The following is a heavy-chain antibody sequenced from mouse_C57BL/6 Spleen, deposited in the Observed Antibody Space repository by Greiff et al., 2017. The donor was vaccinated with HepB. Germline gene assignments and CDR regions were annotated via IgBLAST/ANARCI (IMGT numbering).Heavy chain of an antibody. V-gene: IGHV5-6*01. CDR3: ARGETWFAY. CDR1: GFTFSSAG. CDR2: ISSGGSYT. J-gene: IGHJ3*01. Sequence: EVMLVESGGDLVKPGGSLKLSCAASGFTFSSAGMSWVRQTPDKRLEWVATISSGGSYTYYPDSVKGRFTSSRDNAKNTLYLQMSSLKSEDTAMYYCARGETWFAYWGQGTLVTVSA.